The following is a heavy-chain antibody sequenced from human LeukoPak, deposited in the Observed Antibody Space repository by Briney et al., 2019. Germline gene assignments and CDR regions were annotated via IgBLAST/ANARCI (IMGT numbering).Heavy chain of an antibody. Sequence: QTGGSLRLSCAASGSIFSNYAMSWVRQAPGKGLEWVAVISYAGTNKYYADSVKGRFTISRDISKNTVYLHMDSLRDEDTAVYFCARGGYYYDTTGSPGDYWGQGTLVTVSS. J-gene: IGHJ4*02. V-gene: IGHV3-30*03. CDR3: ARGGYYYDTTGSPGDY. CDR2: ISYAGTNK. CDR1: GSIFSNYA. D-gene: IGHD3-22*01.